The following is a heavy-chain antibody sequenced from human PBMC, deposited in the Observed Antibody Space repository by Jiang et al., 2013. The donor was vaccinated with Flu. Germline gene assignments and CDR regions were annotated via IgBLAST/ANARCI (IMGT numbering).Heavy chain of an antibody. Sequence: GAEVKKPGSSVKVSCKASGGTFSSYTISWVRQAPGQGLEWMGRIIPILGIANYALKFQGRVTITADKSTSTAYMELSSLRSEDTAVYYCARDDTMVRGDDYWGQGTLVTVSS. D-gene: IGHD3-10*01. CDR1: GGTFSSYT. J-gene: IGHJ4*02. CDR3: ARDDTMVRGDDY. V-gene: IGHV1-69*04. CDR2: IIPILGIA.